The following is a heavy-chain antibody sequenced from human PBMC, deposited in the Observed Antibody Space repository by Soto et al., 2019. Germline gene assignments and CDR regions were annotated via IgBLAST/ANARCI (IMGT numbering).Heavy chain of an antibody. CDR2: IYYSGST. J-gene: IGHJ4*02. D-gene: IGHD3-3*01. CDR1: GGSISSYY. V-gene: IGHV4-59*01. Sequence: KTSETLSLTCTVSGGSISSYYWSWIRQPPGKGLDWIGYIYYSGSTNYNPSLKSRVTISVDTSKNQFSLKLSSVTAADTAVYYCARVAILGPHASSDYWGQGTPVTVSS. CDR3: ARVAILGPHASSDY.